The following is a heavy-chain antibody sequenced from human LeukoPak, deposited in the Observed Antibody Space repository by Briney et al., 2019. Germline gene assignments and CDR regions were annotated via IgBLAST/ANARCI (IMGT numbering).Heavy chain of an antibody. V-gene: IGHV4-59*12. CDR2: IYYSGST. D-gene: IGHD5-18*01. CDR1: GGSISSYY. Sequence: SETLSLTCTVSGGSISSYYWSWIRQPPGKGLEWIGYIYYSGSTNYNPSLKSRVTISVDTSKNQFSLKLSSVTAADTAVYYCARNVDTAMVTAFDIWGQGTMVTVSS. J-gene: IGHJ3*02. CDR3: ARNVDTAMVTAFDI.